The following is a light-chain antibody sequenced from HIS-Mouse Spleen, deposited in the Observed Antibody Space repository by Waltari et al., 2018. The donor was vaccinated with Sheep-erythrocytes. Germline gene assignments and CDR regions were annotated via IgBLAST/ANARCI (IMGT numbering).Light chain of an antibody. CDR1: SSDVVGYTY. V-gene: IGLV2-11*01. Sequence: QSALTQPRSVSGSPGLSVTISCTGTSSDVVGYTYVSWYQQHPGKAPKLMIYDVSKRPSGVPDRFSGSKSGNTASLTISGLQAEDEADYYCCSYAGSYTWVFGGGTKLTVL. CDR3: CSYAGSYTWV. CDR2: DVS. J-gene: IGLJ3*02.